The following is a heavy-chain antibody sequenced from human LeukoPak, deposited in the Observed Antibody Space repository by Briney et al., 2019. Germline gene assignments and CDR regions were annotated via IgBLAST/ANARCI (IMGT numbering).Heavy chain of an antibody. CDR3: ARDLGWLQSDY. D-gene: IGHD5-24*01. V-gene: IGHV3-23*01. CDR1: GFTFSSYA. J-gene: IGHJ4*02. Sequence: GGSLRLSCAASGFTFSSYAMSWVRQAPGKGLEWVSAISGSGGSTYYADSVKGRFTVSGDNSKNTLYLQMNSLRAEDTAVYYCARDLGWLQSDYWGQGTLVTVSS. CDR2: ISGSGGST.